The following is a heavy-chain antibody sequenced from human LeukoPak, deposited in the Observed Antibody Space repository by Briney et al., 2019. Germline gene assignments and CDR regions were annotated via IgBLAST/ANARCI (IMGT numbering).Heavy chain of an antibody. CDR2: IYYSGST. D-gene: IGHD2-15*01. J-gene: IGHJ5*02. V-gene: IGHV4-59*01. Sequence: SETLSLTCTVSGGSISSYYWSWIRRPPGKGLEWIGYIYYSGSTNYNPSLKSRVTISVDTSKNQFSLKLSSVTAADTAVYYCARMVGCSGGSCYWFDPWGQGTLVTVSS. CDR1: GGSISSYY. CDR3: ARMVGCSGGSCYWFDP.